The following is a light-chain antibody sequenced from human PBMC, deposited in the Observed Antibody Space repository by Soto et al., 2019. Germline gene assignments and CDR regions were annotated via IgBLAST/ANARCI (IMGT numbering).Light chain of an antibody. CDR1: QSVRSN. CDR2: GAS. V-gene: IGKV3-15*01. Sequence: EIVMTQSPATLSLTPGERATLSCKASQSVRSNVAWYQQTPGQAPRLLIYGASTRATGIPARFSGSGSGTEFTLTISSLQSEDFAVYYCQQYNNWPPITFGQGTRLEIK. CDR3: QQYNNWPPIT. J-gene: IGKJ5*01.